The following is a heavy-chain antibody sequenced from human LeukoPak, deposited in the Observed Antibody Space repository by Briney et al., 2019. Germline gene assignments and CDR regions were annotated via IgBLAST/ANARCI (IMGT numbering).Heavy chain of an antibody. D-gene: IGHD1-14*01. CDR1: GFTFSSYG. V-gene: IGHV3-30*18. CDR3: AKYRTTSAPPRNFDY. CDR2: ISYDGSNK. Sequence: GGSLRLSCAASGFTFSSYGMHWVRQAPGKGLEWVAVISYDGSNKYYADSVKGRFTISRDNSKNTLYLQMNSLRADDTAVYYCAKYRTTSAPPRNFDYWGQGTLVTVSS. J-gene: IGHJ4*02.